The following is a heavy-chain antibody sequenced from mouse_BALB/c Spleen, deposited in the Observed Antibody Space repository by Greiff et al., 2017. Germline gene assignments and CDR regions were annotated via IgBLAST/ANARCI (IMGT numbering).Heavy chain of an antibody. D-gene: IGHD1-2*01. Sequence: EVQRVESGGGLVQPGGSLKLSCAASGFTFSSYGMSWVRQTPDKRLELVATINSNGGSTYYPDSVKGRFTISRDNAKNTLYLQMSSLKSEDTAMYYCARITTALDYWGQGTTLTVSS. CDR1: GFTFSSYG. J-gene: IGHJ2*01. V-gene: IGHV5-6-3*01. CDR2: INSNGGST. CDR3: ARITTALDY.